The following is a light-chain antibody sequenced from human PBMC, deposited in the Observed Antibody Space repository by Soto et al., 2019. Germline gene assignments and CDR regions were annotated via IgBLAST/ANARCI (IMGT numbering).Light chain of an antibody. J-gene: IGKJ1*01. Sequence: IVITQSPAILSVSQGERATLSCRASLSVATNLAWYQQKPGQAPRLLIYGASTRVSGVPERFSGGGSATEFNLTISSLQSEDIAVYYCQQYNNWRRTFCQGTKVEV. V-gene: IGKV3-15*01. CDR3: QQYNNWRRT. CDR1: LSVATN. CDR2: GAS.